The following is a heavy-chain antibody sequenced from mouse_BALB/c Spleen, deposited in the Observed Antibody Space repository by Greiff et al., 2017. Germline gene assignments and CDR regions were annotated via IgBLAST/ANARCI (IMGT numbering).Heavy chain of an antibody. CDR2: IDPANGNT. D-gene: IGHD2-2*01. Sequence: EVKVVESGAELVKPGASVKLSCTASGFNIKDTYMHWVKQRPEQGLEWIGRIDPANGNTKYDPKFQGKATITADTSSHTAYLQLSSLTSEDTDVYYCARSLGYDEGVDYWGQGTTRTGS. V-gene: IGHV14-3*02. CDR3: ARSLGYDEGVDY. CDR1: GFNIKDTY. J-gene: IGHJ2*01.